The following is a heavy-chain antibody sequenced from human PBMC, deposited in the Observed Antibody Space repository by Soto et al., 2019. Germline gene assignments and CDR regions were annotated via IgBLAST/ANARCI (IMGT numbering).Heavy chain of an antibody. CDR3: AQVRQQLAFGDY. D-gene: IGHD6-13*01. J-gene: IGHJ4*02. Sequence: QITLKESGPTLVKHTETHTLTCTFSGFSLSTSGVGVGWIRQPPGKALGWLALIYWDDDKRYSPSLKSRLTITKDTSKNQVVLTMTNMDPVDTATYYCAQVRQQLAFGDYWGQGTLVTVSS. CDR2: IYWDDDK. V-gene: IGHV2-5*02. CDR1: GFSLSTSGVG.